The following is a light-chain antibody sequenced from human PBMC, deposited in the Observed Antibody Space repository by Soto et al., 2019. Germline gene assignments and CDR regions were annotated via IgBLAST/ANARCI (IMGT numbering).Light chain of an antibody. CDR2: GAS. CDR1: QSVNSNL. Sequence: EIVLTQSPGTLSLSPGEGAILSCRASQSVNSNLLAWYQQQPGPAPRLLIYGASSRATVVPNRCSGSGSGTAFTPTIISREPEDFAVYYCHQYDLAPPHTFGQGTQLEIK. V-gene: IGKV3-20*01. J-gene: IGKJ2*01. CDR3: HQYDLAPPHT.